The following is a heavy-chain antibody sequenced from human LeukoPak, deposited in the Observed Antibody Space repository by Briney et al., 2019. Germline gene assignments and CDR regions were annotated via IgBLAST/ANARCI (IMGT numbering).Heavy chain of an antibody. J-gene: IGHJ5*02. V-gene: IGHV1-2*02. Sequence: GASVTVSCKASGYTFTDYYIHWVRQAPGQGLEWTGWINPNSGGTNYAQKFQGRVTMTRDTSISTAYMELSRLRSDDTAVYYCARGGIVGVYNWFDPWGQGTLVTVSS. D-gene: IGHD1-26*01. CDR1: GYTFTDYY. CDR3: ARGGIVGVYNWFDP. CDR2: INPNSGGT.